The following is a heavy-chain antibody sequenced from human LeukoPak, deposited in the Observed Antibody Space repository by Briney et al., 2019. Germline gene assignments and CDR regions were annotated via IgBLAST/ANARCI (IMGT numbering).Heavy chain of an antibody. V-gene: IGHV3-30*04. Sequence: GRSLRLSCAASGFTFSNYAMDWVRQAPGKGLEWVAVITKDGSTKYYPDSVNGRFTASRDTSIHTLYLEVNSLKTEDTAVYYCARESFDFWSQGTMVTVSS. J-gene: IGHJ3*01. CDR3: ARESFDF. CDR2: ITKDGSTK. CDR1: GFTFSNYA.